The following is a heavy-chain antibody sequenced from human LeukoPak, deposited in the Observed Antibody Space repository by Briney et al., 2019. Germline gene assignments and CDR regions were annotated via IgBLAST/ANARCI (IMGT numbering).Heavy chain of an antibody. V-gene: IGHV3-7*01. Sequence: GGSLRLSCAASGFTFSSYWMSWVRQAPGKGLEWVANIKQDGSEKYYVDSEKGRFTISRDNAKNSLYLQMNSLRAEDTAVYYCARDPDYGDYEWDYWGQGTLVTVSS. J-gene: IGHJ4*02. CDR1: GFTFSSYW. CDR2: IKQDGSEK. D-gene: IGHD4-17*01. CDR3: ARDPDYGDYEWDY.